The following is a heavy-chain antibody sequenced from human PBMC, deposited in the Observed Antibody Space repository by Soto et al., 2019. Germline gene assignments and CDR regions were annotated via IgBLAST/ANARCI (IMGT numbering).Heavy chain of an antibody. CDR1: GFSFGTFV. CDR3: AKNGQWLATPPEA. CDR2: ITDSGYTA. D-gene: IGHD6-19*01. J-gene: IGHJ4*02. Sequence: LRLSCAASGFSFGTFVMTWFRQAPGGGLEWVASITDSGYTASYAETVEGRFTVSRDNSKNKLHLQMNDLRAEDTATYYCAKNGQWLATPPEAWGQGTLVTVSS. V-gene: IGHV3-23*01.